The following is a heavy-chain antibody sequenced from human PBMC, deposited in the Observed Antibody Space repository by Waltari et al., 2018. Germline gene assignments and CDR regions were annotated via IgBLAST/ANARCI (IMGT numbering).Heavy chain of an antibody. J-gene: IGHJ4*02. Sequence: ELQLVESGGALFQPGGSLRLSCAGRGFPFGVHSMHWFRQAPGKGMEWVSYISASSAAIYYADSVKGRFTISRDNAKNLLFLQMSNLGAEDMAVYYCATEPAPGAGINYWGQGILVTVSS. CDR3: ATEPAPGAGINY. V-gene: IGHV3-48*01. CDR2: ISASSAAI. CDR1: GFPFGVHS. D-gene: IGHD6-19*01.